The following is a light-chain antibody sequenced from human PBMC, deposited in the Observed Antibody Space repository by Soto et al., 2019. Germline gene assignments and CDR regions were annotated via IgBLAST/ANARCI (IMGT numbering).Light chain of an antibody. CDR1: SSDVGGYNY. V-gene: IGLV2-14*01. Sequence: QSVLTQPASVSGSLGQSITISCTGTSSDVGGYNYVSWYQQHPGKAPKLIIYEVFNRPSGVSTRFAGSKSANTASLSISGLQAEDEVDYYCSSYTSTTASVVFGGGTKLTVL. J-gene: IGLJ2*01. CDR3: SSYTSTTASVV. CDR2: EVF.